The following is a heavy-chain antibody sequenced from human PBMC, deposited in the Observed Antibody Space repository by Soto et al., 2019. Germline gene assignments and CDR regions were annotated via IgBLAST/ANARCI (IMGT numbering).Heavy chain of an antibody. Sequence: ASVKVSCKASGYIFTDYYMHWVRQAPGQELGWMGRINPNSGGTNYAQKFQGRVTMTRGTSISTAYTELSSLRSEDTAVYYCARGPAAPRPASDPTIDYWGQGTLVTVSS. CDR2: INPNSGGT. V-gene: IGHV1-2*06. CDR3: ARGPAAPRPASDPTIDY. J-gene: IGHJ4*02. CDR1: GYIFTDYY. D-gene: IGHD6-25*01.